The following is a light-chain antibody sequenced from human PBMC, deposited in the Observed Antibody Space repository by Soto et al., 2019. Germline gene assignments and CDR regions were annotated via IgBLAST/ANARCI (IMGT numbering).Light chain of an antibody. CDR1: QTISSW. Sequence: DIQMTQSPSTLSGSVGDRVTITCRASQTISSWLAWYQQKPGKAPKLLIYKASTLKSGVPSRVSGSRSGTEVTLTISSLQPDDFATYYCQHYNSYSEAFGQGTKVDI. CDR3: QHYNSYSEA. V-gene: IGKV1-5*03. J-gene: IGKJ1*01. CDR2: KAS.